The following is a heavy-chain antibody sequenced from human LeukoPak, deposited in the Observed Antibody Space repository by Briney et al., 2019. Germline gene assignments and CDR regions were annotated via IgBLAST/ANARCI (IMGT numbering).Heavy chain of an antibody. CDR3: WLRGYYDSSGPSWYAFDI. J-gene: IGHJ3*02. V-gene: IGHV3-48*01. CDR1: GFTVSSNY. CDR2: ISSSSSTI. Sequence: PGGSLRLSCAASGFTVSSNYMSWVRQAPGKGLEWVSYISSSSSTIYYADSVKGRFTISRDNAKNSLYLQMNSLRAEDTAVYYCWLRGYYDSSGPSWYAFDIWGQGTMVTVSS. D-gene: IGHD3-22*01.